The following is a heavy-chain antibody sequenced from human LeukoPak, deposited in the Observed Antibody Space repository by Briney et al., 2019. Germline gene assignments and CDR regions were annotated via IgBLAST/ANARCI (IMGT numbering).Heavy chain of an antibody. CDR1: GFTFSSYA. CDR2: ISYDGSNK. V-gene: IGHV3-30-3*01. J-gene: IGHJ4*02. D-gene: IGHD1-26*01. Sequence: GGSLRLSCAASGFTFSSYAMHWVRQAPGKGLEWVAVISYDGSNKYYADSVKGRFTISRDNSKNTLYLQMNSLRAEDTAIYYCARGIELPRRFDYWGQGTLVTVSS. CDR3: ARGIELPRRFDY.